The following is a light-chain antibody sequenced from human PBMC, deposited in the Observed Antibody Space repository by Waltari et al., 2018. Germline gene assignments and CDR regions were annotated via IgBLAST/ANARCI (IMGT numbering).Light chain of an antibody. CDR3: YSAADNNLGV. Sequence: SYELTQPSSVSVSPGQTATITCSGDVLAKKYSRWFQQKPGQAPVLVIYKDNERPSGIPARFSGSSSGTTVTLTISGAQVEDEAAYYCYSAADNNLGVFGGGTKLTVL. CDR2: KDN. J-gene: IGLJ3*02. CDR1: VLAKKY. V-gene: IGLV3-27*01.